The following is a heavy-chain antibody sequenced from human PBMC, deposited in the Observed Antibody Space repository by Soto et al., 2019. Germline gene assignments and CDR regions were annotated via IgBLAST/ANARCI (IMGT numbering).Heavy chain of an antibody. J-gene: IGHJ4*02. CDR1: GFTFSSYA. V-gene: IGHV3-30-3*01. CDR2: ISYDGSNK. D-gene: IGHD3-22*01. CDR3: ARGGEGYYYDSSGYLDY. Sequence: PGVSLRLSCAASGFTFSSYAMHWVRQAPGKGLEWVAVISYDGSNKYYADSVKGRFTISRDNSKNTLYLQMNSLRAEDTAVYYCARGGEGYYYDSSGYLDYWGQGTLVTVSS.